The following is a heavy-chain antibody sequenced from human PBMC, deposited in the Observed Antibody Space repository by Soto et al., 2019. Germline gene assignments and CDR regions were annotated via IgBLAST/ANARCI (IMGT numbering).Heavy chain of an antibody. D-gene: IGHD3-22*01. Sequence: SVMGTCTASGYTFTSYAMHWVCQAPGQRLEWMGWINAGNGNTKYSQKFQGRVTITRDTSASTAYMELSSLRSEDTAVYYCARAEDYYDSSGTPDWFDPWGQGTLV. CDR2: INAGNGNT. CDR1: GYTFTSYA. J-gene: IGHJ5*02. V-gene: IGHV1-3*01. CDR3: ARAEDYYDSSGTPDWFDP.